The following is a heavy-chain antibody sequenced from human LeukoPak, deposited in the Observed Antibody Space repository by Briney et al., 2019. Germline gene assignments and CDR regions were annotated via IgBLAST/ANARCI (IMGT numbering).Heavy chain of an antibody. D-gene: IGHD3-10*01. V-gene: IGHV3-7*01. Sequence: GGSLRLSCAASGFTFSSYWMSWVRQAPGKGLEWVANIKQDGSEKYYVDSVKGRFTISRDNAKNSLYLQMNNLRAEDTAVYYCARDRRSGGTYGFLGGQGTLVTVSS. J-gene: IGHJ4*02. CDR1: GFTFSSYW. CDR3: ARDRRSGGTYGFL. CDR2: IKQDGSEK.